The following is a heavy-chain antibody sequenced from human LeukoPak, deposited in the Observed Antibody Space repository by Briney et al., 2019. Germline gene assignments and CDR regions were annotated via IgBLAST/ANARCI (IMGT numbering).Heavy chain of an antibody. V-gene: IGHV3-7*01. J-gene: IGHJ4*02. CDR3: ARENPYSSSSPMWY. D-gene: IGHD6-6*01. CDR1: GITFSSDW. CDR2: IKQDGSEK. Sequence: GGSLRLSCAASGITFSSDWMSWVRQAPGKGLEWVANIKQDGSEKYYVDSVKGRFTISRDNAKNSLYLQMNSLRAEDTAVYYCARENPYSSSSPMWYWGQGTLVTVSS.